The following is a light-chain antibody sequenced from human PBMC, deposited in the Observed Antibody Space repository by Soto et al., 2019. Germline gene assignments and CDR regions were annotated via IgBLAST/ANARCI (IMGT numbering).Light chain of an antibody. J-gene: IGKJ1*01. Sequence: ELVLTQSPATLSLSPGERATLSCRASQSVSSYLAWYQQKPGQAPRLLIYDASNRATGIPARFSGSGSGTDFTLTISRLEPEDFAVYYCQPYGDSRTLGRGTKVDIK. CDR3: QPYGDSRT. V-gene: IGKV3-11*01. CDR2: DAS. CDR1: QSVSSY.